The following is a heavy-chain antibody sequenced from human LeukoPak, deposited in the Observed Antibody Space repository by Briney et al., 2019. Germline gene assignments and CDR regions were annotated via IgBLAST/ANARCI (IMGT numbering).Heavy chain of an antibody. D-gene: IGHD3-9*01. Sequence: SETLSLTCTVSGGSINSYYWSWIRQPPGKGLEWIGYIYYSGSTNYNPSLKSRVTISVDTSKNQFSLKLNSVTAADTAVYYCARVSILTGLYFGGQGTLVTVSS. CDR2: IYYSGST. CDR1: GGSINSYY. CDR3: ARVSILTGLYF. V-gene: IGHV4-59*01. J-gene: IGHJ4*02.